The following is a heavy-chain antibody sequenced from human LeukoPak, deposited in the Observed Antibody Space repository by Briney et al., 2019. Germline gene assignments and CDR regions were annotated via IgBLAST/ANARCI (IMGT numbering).Heavy chain of an antibody. Sequence: GGALRLSCAASGFTFRSHAMSWVRQAPGKGLEWVSGISGTGYSTYYADSVKGRFTISRDNSKNTLFLQMNSLRADDTAVYYCAKEGGRYGDHTYYFDYWGQGTLVTVSS. J-gene: IGHJ4*02. CDR1: GFTFRSHA. V-gene: IGHV3-23*01. CDR3: AKEGGRYGDHTYYFDY. D-gene: IGHD4-17*01. CDR2: ISGTGYST.